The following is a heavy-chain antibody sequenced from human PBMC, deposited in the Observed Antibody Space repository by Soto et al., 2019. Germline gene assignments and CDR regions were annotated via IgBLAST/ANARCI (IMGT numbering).Heavy chain of an antibody. CDR1: GYTFTSYG. Sequence: QVQLVQSGAEVKKPGASVKVSCKASGYTFTSYGITWVRQAPGPGLEWMGWINAYNGNTNYAQKLQGRATMTADTPTSPAAMALRSPTSAPTAVYYCARELSSVDYWGPGTLVTVSS. V-gene: IGHV1-18*01. CDR3: ARELSSVDY. CDR2: INAYNGNT. J-gene: IGHJ4*02.